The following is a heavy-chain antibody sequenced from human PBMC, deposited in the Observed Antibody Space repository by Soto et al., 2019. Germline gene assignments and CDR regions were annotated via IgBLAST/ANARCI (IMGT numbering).Heavy chain of an antibody. J-gene: IGHJ4*02. V-gene: IGHV4-39*02. CDR2: IYNSGGT. D-gene: IGHD3-22*01. Sequence: PSETMSLTCTVSGGYMYSSSYYCGWISQPPGKGLEWIGSIYNSGGTHYNPSLKSRVSISIDTSRNHFSLKLSSVTAADTAVYYCARYQASNMIDYWGQGTLVTVSS. CDR1: GGYMYSSSYY. CDR3: ARYQASNMIDY.